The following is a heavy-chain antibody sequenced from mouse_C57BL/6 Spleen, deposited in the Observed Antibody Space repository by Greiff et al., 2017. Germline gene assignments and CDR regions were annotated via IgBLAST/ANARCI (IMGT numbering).Heavy chain of an antibody. D-gene: IGHD2-4*01. CDR3: ARLLNYDYGVYAMDY. Sequence: QVQLQQSGAELARPGASVKLSCKASGYTFTDYYINWVKQRPGQGLEWIARIYPGSGNTYYNEKFKGKATLTAEKSSSTAYMQLSSLTSEDSAVYFCARLLNYDYGVYAMDYWGQGTSVTVSS. CDR1: GYTFTDYY. V-gene: IGHV1-76*01. CDR2: IYPGSGNT. J-gene: IGHJ4*01.